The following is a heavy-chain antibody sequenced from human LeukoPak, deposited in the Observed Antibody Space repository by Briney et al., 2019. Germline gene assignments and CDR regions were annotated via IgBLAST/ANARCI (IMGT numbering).Heavy chain of an antibody. Sequence: GGSLRLSCVASGFTFSNYAMTWVRQAPGKGLEWVSAISGSGGSTYYADSVKGRFTISRDNSKNTLYLQMNSLRAEDTAVYYCAKDGGPYGYYYMDVWGKGTTVTVSS. CDR1: GFTFSNYA. CDR2: ISGSGGST. V-gene: IGHV3-23*01. J-gene: IGHJ6*03. D-gene: IGHD2-15*01. CDR3: AKDGGPYGYYYMDV.